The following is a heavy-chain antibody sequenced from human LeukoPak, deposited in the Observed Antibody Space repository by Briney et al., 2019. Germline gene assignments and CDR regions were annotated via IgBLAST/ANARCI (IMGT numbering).Heavy chain of an antibody. V-gene: IGHV3-64D*06. CDR2: ISSNGGST. CDR1: GFTFSSYT. D-gene: IGHD6-13*01. CDR3: VKPGYSSSWFDY. Sequence: GGSLRLSCSASGFTFSSYTMHWVRQAPGKGLEYVSAISSNGGSTNYADSVKGRFTISRDNSKNTLYLQMSSLRAEDAAVYYCVKPGYSSSWFDYWGQGALVTASS. J-gene: IGHJ4*02.